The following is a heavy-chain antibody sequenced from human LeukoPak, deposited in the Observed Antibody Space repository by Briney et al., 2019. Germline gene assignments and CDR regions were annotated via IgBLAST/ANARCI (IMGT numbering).Heavy chain of an antibody. CDR2: ISGRGASK. CDR1: GLTFNNYA. D-gene: IGHD2-2*01. CDR3: AKGVVVAPDVTPFDY. Sequence: PGGSLRLSCAVSGLTFNNYAMSWVRQAPGKGLEWVSGISGRGASKYYADSVKGRFTISRDNSKNTLYLQMNSVRAEDTAVYYCAKGVVVAPDVTPFDYWGQGTLVTVSS. J-gene: IGHJ4*02. V-gene: IGHV3-23*01.